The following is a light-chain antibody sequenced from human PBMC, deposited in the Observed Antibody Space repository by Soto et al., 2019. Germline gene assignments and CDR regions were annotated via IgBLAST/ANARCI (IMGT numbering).Light chain of an antibody. Sequence: DIQMTQSPSSLSASVGDRVTITCRASQSISSYLNWYQQKPGKAPNLLIYAASSLQSGVSSKFSGSGSGTDFTLTISSLQPEDFATYYCQQSYSSPFTLGPGTKVDIK. CDR1: QSISSY. J-gene: IGKJ3*01. V-gene: IGKV1-39*01. CDR2: AAS. CDR3: QQSYSSPFT.